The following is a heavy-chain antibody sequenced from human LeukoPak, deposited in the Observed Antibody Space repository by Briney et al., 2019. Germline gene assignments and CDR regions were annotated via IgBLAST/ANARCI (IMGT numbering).Heavy chain of an antibody. CDR2: IWYDGSNK. J-gene: IGHJ4*02. CDR3: ASAGYYYDSSGYYGSRDY. V-gene: IGHV3-33*01. Sequence: PGGSLRLSCAASGFTFSNYGMHWVRQAPGKGLEWVAVIWYDGSNKYYADSVKGRFTISRDNSKNTLYLQMSSLRAEDTAVYYCASAGYYYDSSGYYGSRDYWGQGTLVTVSS. CDR1: GFTFSNYG. D-gene: IGHD3-22*01.